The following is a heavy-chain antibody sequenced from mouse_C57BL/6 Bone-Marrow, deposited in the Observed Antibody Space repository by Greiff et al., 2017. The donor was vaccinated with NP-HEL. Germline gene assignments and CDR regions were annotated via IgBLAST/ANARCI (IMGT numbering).Heavy chain of an antibody. CDR2: IHPNSGST. D-gene: IGHD2-12*01. J-gene: IGHJ4*01. V-gene: IGHV1-64*01. CDR3: ARYSCYAMDY. Sequence: QVQLQQPGAELVKPGASVKLSCKASGYTFTSYWMHWVKQRPGQGLEWIGMIHPNSGSTNYNEKFKSKATLTVDKSSSPAYMQLSSLTSEDSAVYYCARYSCYAMDYWGQGTSVTVSS. CDR1: GYTFTSYW.